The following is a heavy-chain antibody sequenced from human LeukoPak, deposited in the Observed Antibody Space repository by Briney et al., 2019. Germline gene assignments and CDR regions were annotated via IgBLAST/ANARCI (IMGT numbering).Heavy chain of an antibody. V-gene: IGHV3-21*01. CDR2: ISGSSSYI. CDR3: ARDILAEYGMDV. CDR1: GFTFSTYT. D-gene: IGHD3-9*01. Sequence: GGSLRLSCAASGFTFSTYTMNWVRQAPGKGLEWVSSISGSSSYIYYADSVKGRFTISRDNAKNSLYLQMSSLRAEDTAVYYCARDILAEYGMDVWGQGTTVTVSS. J-gene: IGHJ6*02.